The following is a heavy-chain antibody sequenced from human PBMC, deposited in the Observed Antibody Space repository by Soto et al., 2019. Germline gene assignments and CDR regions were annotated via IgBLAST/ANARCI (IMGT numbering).Heavy chain of an antibody. D-gene: IGHD6-13*01. CDR3: ASSHRSSSWSGVFDP. V-gene: IGHV1-46*03. J-gene: IGHJ5*02. CDR2: INPSGGST. CDR1: GYTFTSYY. Sequence: QVQLVQSGAEVKKPGASVKVSCKASGYTFTSYYMHWVLQAPGQGFEWMGIINPSGGSTNYAQKFTGRVTMTRDTSTSTVYMELSSLRSEDTAVYSCASSHRSSSWSGVFDPWGQGTLVTVSS.